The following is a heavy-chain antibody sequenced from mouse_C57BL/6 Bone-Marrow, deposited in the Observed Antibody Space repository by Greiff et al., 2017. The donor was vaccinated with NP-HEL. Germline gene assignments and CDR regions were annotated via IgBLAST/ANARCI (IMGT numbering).Heavy chain of an antibody. CDR2: LYPGDGDT. V-gene: IGHV1-80*01. CDR1: GYAFSSYW. J-gene: IGHJ2*01. D-gene: IGHD1-1*01. CDR3: AREDYYGPDY. Sequence: QVQLQQSGAELVKPGASVKISCKASGYAFSSYWMNWVKQRPGKGLEWIGQLYPGDGDTNYNGKFKGKATLTADKSSSTAYMKLSSLTSEDSAVYFCAREDYYGPDYWGQGTPLTVSS.